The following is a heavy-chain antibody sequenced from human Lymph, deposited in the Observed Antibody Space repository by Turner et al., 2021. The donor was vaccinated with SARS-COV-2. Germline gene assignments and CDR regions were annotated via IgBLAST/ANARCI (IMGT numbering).Heavy chain of an antibody. D-gene: IGHD2-15*01. CDR3: TRVKYCTGGSCYGYHFDY. J-gene: IGHJ4*02. V-gene: IGHV3-49*04. Sequence: EVQMVEYGGVLVQRVQSLRLSCTASGFTFGDYAMSWVSQAPGKGLGWVGFIRSKVYGGTTQDDASVKGRFTISRDDSKSSAYLQMNSLKTEDTAVDYCTRVKYCTGGSCYGYHFDYWGQGTLVTVSS. CDR2: IRSKVYGGTT. CDR1: GFTFGDYA.